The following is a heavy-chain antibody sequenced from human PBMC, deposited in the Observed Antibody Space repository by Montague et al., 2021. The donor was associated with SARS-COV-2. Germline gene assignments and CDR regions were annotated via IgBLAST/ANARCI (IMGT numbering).Heavy chain of an antibody. J-gene: IGHJ2*01. V-gene: IGHV6-1*01. CDR2: TYYRSKWYN. CDR3: ARAYCGGGCYFYWYFDL. D-gene: IGHD2-21*02. CDR1: GDSVSSNIAT. Sequence: CAISGDSVSSNIATWNWIRQSPSRGLEWLGRTYYRSKWYNDYAVSVKSRVIINPDTSNSRISLQSNSVTPEDTAVYYCARAYCGGGCYFYWYFDLWGRGTLVTVSS.